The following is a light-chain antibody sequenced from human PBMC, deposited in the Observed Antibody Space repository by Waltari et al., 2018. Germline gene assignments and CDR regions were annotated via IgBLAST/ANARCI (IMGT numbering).Light chain of an antibody. CDR3: SSYTNSNTWV. CDR1: IGDIGVFHY. V-gene: IGLV2-14*03. CDR2: AVS. J-gene: IGLJ3*02. Sequence: QSALTQPASVSGSPGQPITISCTGTIGDIGVFHYVSWYQQHPGKVPKLLIYAVSKRPSGVSNRSSGSKSGNTASLTISGLQAEDEADYYCSSYTNSNTWVFGGGTKLTVL.